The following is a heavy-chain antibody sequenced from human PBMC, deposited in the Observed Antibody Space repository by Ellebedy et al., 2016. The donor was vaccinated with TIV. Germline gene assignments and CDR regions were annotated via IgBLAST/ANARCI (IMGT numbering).Heavy chain of an antibody. Sequence: GESLKISCAASGFTFSSYSMNWVRQAPGKGLEWVSSISSSSSYIYYADSVKGRFTISRDNAKNSLYLQMNSLRAEDTAVYYCAREDYDSSGYPPDYWGQGTLVTVSS. CDR1: GFTFSSYS. D-gene: IGHD3-22*01. CDR3: AREDYDSSGYPPDY. CDR2: ISSSSSYI. V-gene: IGHV3-21*01. J-gene: IGHJ4*02.